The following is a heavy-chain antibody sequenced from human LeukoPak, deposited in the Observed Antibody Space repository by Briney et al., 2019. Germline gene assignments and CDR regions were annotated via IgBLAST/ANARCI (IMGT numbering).Heavy chain of an antibody. CDR1: GFTFSSYA. J-gene: IGHJ4*02. D-gene: IGHD3-22*01. Sequence: GGSLRLSYAASGFTFSSYAMHWVRQAPGKGLEYVSAISSNGGSTYYANSVKGRFTISRDNSKNTLHLQMGSLRAEDMAVYYCARAPLYYYDSSDYWGQGTLVTVSS. CDR3: ARAPLYYYDSSDY. V-gene: IGHV3-64*01. CDR2: ISSNGGST.